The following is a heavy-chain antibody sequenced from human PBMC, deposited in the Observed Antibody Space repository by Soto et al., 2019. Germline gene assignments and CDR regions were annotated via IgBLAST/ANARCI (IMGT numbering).Heavy chain of an antibody. D-gene: IGHD6-13*01. J-gene: IGHJ6*02. CDR3: ARAEAYSSSWYAMDV. CDR2: ISGYNGDT. Sequence: QVQLVQSGAEVKQPGASLKVSCKATGYSFSSYGFIWVRQAPGQGLKWMGWISGYNGDTNYARSLQGRATMTTDTSTTTVYMELSSLRPDDTAVYYCARAEAYSSSWYAMDVWGQGTTVTVSS. CDR1: GYSFSSYG. V-gene: IGHV1-18*01.